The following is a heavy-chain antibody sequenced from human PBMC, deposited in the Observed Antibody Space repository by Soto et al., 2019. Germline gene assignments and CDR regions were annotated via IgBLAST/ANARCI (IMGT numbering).Heavy chain of an antibody. J-gene: IGHJ6*02. CDR3: AKDLSGARWYHVGMDV. CDR2: ISYDGRNK. Sequence: PGGSLRLSCAASEFTFSIYGIDWVRQAPGKGLEWVAAISYDGRNKYYADSVKGRVTISRDNSENTLFLQMDSLRVEDTAVYYCAKDLSGARWYHVGMDVWGQGTTVTVSS. V-gene: IGHV3-30*18. CDR1: EFTFSIYG. D-gene: IGHD2-15*01.